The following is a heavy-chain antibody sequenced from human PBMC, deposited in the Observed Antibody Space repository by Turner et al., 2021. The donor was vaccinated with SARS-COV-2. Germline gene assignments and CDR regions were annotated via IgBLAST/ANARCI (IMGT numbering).Heavy chain of an antibody. CDR2: ISSSSSYI. V-gene: IGHV3-21*01. CDR3: ARSERGRADFWGGYYPSNLDS. Sequence: ELQLLQSGGGRFRPGGSLRLSGAASGSTCRSYSRNWVRQAPGKGLEGVSSISSSSSYIYYADSGKGRFTISRENAKNSLFLQMNSMRAEDTAVYYCARSERGRADFWGGYYPSNLDSWGQGTLVTVSS. D-gene: IGHD3-3*01. J-gene: IGHJ4*02. CDR1: GSTCRSYS.